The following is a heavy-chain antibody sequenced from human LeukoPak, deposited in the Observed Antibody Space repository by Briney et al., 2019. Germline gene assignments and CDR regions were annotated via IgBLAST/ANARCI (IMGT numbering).Heavy chain of an antibody. CDR1: GFTFSSYW. J-gene: IGHJ4*02. CDR2: IKLDGSEK. D-gene: IGHD3-16*01. CDR3: ARGGTATYYFDY. V-gene: IGHV3-7*01. Sequence: PGGSLRLSCAASGFTFSSYWMSWVRQAPGKGLEWVANIKLDGSEKNYVDSVKGRFTISRDNAKNSVYLQMNSLRAEDTAVYYCARGGTATYYFDYWGLGTLVTVSS.